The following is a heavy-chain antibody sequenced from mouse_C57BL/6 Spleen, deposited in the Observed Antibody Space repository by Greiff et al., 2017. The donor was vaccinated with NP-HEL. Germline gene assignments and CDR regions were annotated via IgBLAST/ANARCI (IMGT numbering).Heavy chain of an antibody. CDR2: INYDGSST. J-gene: IGHJ2*01. Sequence: EVKLMESKGGLVQPGSSMKLSCTASGFTFSDYYMAWVRQVPEKGLEWVANINYDGSSTYYLASLKSRFIISRDNAKNILYLQMSSLKSEDTATYYCARAHWDGHYFDYWGQGTTLTVSS. CDR3: ARAHWDGHYFDY. CDR1: GFTFSDYY. D-gene: IGHD4-1*01. V-gene: IGHV5-16*01.